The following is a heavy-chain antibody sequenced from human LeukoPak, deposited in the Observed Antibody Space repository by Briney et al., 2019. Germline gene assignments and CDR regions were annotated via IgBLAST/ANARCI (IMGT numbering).Heavy chain of an antibody. CDR3: ARVEQWLAPFDY. V-gene: IGHV3-30-3*01. D-gene: IGHD6-19*01. CDR2: ISYDGSNK. J-gene: IGHJ4*02. Sequence: HPGGSLRLSCAASGLTFSSHWMHWVRQAPGKGLEWVAVISYDGSNKYYADSVKGRFTISRDNSKNTLYLQMNSLRAEDTAVYYCARVEQWLAPFDYWGQGTLVTVSS. CDR1: GLTFSSHW.